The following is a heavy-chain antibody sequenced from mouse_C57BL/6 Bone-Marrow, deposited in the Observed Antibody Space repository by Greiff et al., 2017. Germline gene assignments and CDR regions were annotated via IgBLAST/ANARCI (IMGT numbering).Heavy chain of an antibody. D-gene: IGHD2-4*01. V-gene: IGHV1-36*01. CDR3: AREWDYDYSWFAY. Sequence: VQLKQSGPVLVKPGPSVKISCKASGFTFTDYYMHWVKQSHGKSLEWIGLVYPYNGGTSYNQKFKGKATLTVDTSSSAAYMELNSLTSEDSAVYYCAREWDYDYSWFAYWGQGTLVTVSA. CDR2: VYPYNGGT. CDR1: GFTFTDYY. J-gene: IGHJ3*01.